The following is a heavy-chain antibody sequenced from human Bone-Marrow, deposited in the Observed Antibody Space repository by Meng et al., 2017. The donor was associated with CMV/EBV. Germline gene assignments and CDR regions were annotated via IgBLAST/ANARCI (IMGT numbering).Heavy chain of an antibody. CDR1: GFTFSSYW. Sequence: GESLKISCAASGFTFSSYWMSWVRQAPGKGLEWVANIKQDGSEKYYVDSVKGRFTISRDNAKNSLYLQMNRLRAEDTAVYYCARVNNWGPYYYYSMDVWGQGTTVTVSS. CDR3: ARVNNWGPYYYYSMDV. V-gene: IGHV3-7*01. D-gene: IGHD7-27*01. J-gene: IGHJ6*02. CDR2: IKQDGSEK.